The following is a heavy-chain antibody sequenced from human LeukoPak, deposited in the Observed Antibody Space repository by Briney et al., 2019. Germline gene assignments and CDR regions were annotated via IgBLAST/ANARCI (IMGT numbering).Heavy chain of an antibody. D-gene: IGHD3-10*01. CDR1: GFTFSSYA. V-gene: IGHV3-23*01. CDR3: AKGTYYYGSGSYFDY. Sequence: QAGGSLRLSCAASGFTFSSYAMSWVRQAPGKGLEWVSAISGSGGSTYYADSVKGRFTISRDNSKNTLYLQMNSLRAEDTAVYYCAKGTYYYGSGSYFDYWGQGTLVTVSS. CDR2: ISGSGGST. J-gene: IGHJ4*02.